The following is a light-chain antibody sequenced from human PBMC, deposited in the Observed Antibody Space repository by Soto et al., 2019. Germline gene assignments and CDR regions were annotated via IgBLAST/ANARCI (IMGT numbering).Light chain of an antibody. Sequence: DIQLTQSPSFLSASVGDRVTITCRASQGISSWLAWYQQKPGKAPKLLIYKASTLKSGVPSRFSGSGSGTEFTLTISSLQPDDFATYYCQQYNTYWTFGQGTKVDIK. CDR2: KAS. CDR3: QQYNTYWT. CDR1: QGISSW. J-gene: IGKJ1*01. V-gene: IGKV1-5*03.